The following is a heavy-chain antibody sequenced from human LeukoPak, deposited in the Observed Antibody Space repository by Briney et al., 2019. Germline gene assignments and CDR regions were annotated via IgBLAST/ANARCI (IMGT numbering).Heavy chain of an antibody. J-gene: IGHJ3*02. CDR3: ASLGYCSSTSCRDAFDI. CDR1: GFTFSSYA. Sequence: GGSLRLSXAASGFTFSSYAMHWVRQAPGKGLEYVSAISSNGGSTYYANSVKGRFTISRDNSKNTLYLQMGSLRAEDMAVYYCASLGYCSSTSCRDAFDIWGQGTMVTVSS. V-gene: IGHV3-64*01. CDR2: ISSNGGST. D-gene: IGHD2-2*01.